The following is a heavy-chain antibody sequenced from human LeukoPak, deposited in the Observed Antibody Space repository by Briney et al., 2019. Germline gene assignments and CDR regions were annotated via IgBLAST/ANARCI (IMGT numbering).Heavy chain of an antibody. D-gene: IGHD2-2*01. V-gene: IGHV4-61*02. J-gene: IGHJ5*02. CDR2: IYTSGST. CDR3: ARSGYCSSTSCFWFDP. CDR1: GGSISSGSYY. Sequence: PSQTLSLTCTVSGGSISSGSYYWSWIRQPAGKGLEWIGRIYTSGSTNYNPSLKSRVTMSVDTSKNQFSLKLSSVTAADTAVYYCARSGYCSSTSCFWFDPWGQGTLVTVSS.